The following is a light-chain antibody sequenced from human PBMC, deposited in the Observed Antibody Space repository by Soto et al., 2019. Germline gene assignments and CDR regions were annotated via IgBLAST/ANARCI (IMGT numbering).Light chain of an antibody. CDR1: QSIASSY. J-gene: IGKJ3*01. Sequence: ELVLTQSPGTLSLSPGERATLSCRASQSIASSYFGWYQQKPGQAPRLLIYGTSTRATGIPDRFSGRGSGTDFTLTITRLEPEDVAVYYCQHYGTSPFTFGPGTKVEIK. CDR2: GTS. V-gene: IGKV3-20*01. CDR3: QHYGTSPFT.